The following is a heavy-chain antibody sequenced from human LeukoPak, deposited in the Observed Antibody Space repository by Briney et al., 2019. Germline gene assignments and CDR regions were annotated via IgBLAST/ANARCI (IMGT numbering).Heavy chain of an antibody. Sequence: GGSLTLTCAASGFTFGPYSMNWVRQAPGKGLEWVAYISGSSSTTYYADSVKGRFTISRDNANNSLYLQMNSLRDEDTAVYYCARDPYSSCWFDFWGQATVLSVSS. CDR3: ARDPYSSCWFDF. CDR2: ISGSSSTT. J-gene: IGHJ4*02. V-gene: IGHV3-48*02. D-gene: IGHD6-19*01. CDR1: GFTFGPYS.